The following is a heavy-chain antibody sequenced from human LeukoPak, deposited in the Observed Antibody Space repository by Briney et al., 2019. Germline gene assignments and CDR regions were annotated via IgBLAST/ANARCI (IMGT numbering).Heavy chain of an antibody. CDR1: EFTFSSYG. V-gene: IGHV3-30*02. CDR3: ARAGYTSGYDY. CDR2: IRYDGSNK. J-gene: IGHJ4*02. Sequence: GGSLRLSCAASEFTFSSYGMHWVRQAPGKGLEWMAFIRYDGSNKYYVDSVKGRFTISRDNAKNSLYLQMNNLRVEDTAVYYCARAGYTSGYDYWGQGTLVTVSS. D-gene: IGHD6-19*01.